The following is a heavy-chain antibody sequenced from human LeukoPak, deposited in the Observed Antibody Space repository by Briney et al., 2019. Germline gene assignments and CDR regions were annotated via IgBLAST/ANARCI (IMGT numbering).Heavy chain of an antibody. J-gene: IGHJ5*02. Sequence: PSETLSLTCTVSGVSISSGDYYWSWIRQPPGKGLEWIGYIYYSGSTYYNPSLKSRVTISVDTSKNQFSLKLSSVTAADTAVYYCARDAYYDFWSGYPRWFDPWGQGTLVTVSS. V-gene: IGHV4-30-4*01. CDR3: ARDAYYDFWSGYPRWFDP. CDR1: GVSISSGDYY. D-gene: IGHD3-3*01. CDR2: IYYSGST.